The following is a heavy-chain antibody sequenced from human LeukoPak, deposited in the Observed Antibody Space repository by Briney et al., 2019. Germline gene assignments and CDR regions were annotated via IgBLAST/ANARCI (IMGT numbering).Heavy chain of an antibody. CDR2: IYYSGST. V-gene: IGHV4-59*08. Sequence: PSETLSLTCTVSGGSISSYYWSWIRQPPGKGLEWIGDIYYSGSTNYNPSLKSRVTISVDTSKNQFSLRLSSVTAADTAVYYSSRLASGSYGPLTPFDYWGQGTLVTVSS. D-gene: IGHD1-26*01. CDR3: SRLASGSYGPLTPFDY. J-gene: IGHJ4*02. CDR1: GGSISSYY.